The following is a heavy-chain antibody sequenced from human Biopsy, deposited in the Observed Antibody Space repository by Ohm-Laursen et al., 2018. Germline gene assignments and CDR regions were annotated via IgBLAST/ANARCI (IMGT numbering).Heavy chain of an antibody. CDR2: INPNSGTT. CDR3: AKGQDLRGGAEYFQH. V-gene: IGHV1-2*02. D-gene: IGHD2-15*01. Sequence: ASVKVSCKASVYTFTGQYLHWVRQVPGQGLEWMGWINPNSGTTKFAQDFQGRVPMTRDTSITTAYMELRRLRSDDPAVYYCAKGQDLRGGAEYFQHWGQGTLVTVSS. J-gene: IGHJ1*01. CDR1: VYTFTGQY.